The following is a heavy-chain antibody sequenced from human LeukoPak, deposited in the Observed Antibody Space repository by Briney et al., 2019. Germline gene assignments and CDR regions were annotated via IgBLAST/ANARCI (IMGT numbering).Heavy chain of an antibody. CDR2: ISGSGGST. CDR3: TTGPATDYFDY. J-gene: IGHJ4*02. Sequence: GGSLRLSCAASGFTFSSYAMSWVRQAAGKGLEWVSAISGSGGSTYYADSVKGRFTISRDNSKNTLSLQMNSLRAEDTAVYYCTTGPATDYFDYWGQGTLVTVSS. V-gene: IGHV3-23*01. D-gene: IGHD2-15*01. CDR1: GFTFSSYA.